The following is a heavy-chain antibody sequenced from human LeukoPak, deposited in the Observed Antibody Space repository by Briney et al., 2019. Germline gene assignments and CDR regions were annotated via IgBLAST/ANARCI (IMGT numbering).Heavy chain of an antibody. CDR3: ARVLLGFGEGPAPNYYLHAMDV. Sequence: SETLSLTCAVSGGPLSNYGWGWIRQPPGKGLEWIGEINHSGSTNSNPSLKSRVTISVDSSKSQFSLKLSSVTAADTAVYYCARVLLGFGEGPAPNYYLHAMDVWGQGTTVTVSS. D-gene: IGHD3-10*01. CDR1: GGPLSNYG. CDR2: INHSGST. V-gene: IGHV4-34*01. J-gene: IGHJ6*02.